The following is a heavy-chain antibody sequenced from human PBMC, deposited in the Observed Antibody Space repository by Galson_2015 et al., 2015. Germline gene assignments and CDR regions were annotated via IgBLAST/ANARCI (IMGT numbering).Heavy chain of an antibody. Sequence: SLRLSCAASGFTFSSYEMNWVRQAPGKGLEWVSHISSSGSTIYYADSVKGRFTISRDNAKNSLYLQMNSLRAEDTAVYYCATSSWDFWSGEAGLFDYWGQGTLVTVSS. CDR1: GFTFSSYE. J-gene: IGHJ4*02. V-gene: IGHV3-48*03. CDR2: ISSSGSTI. D-gene: IGHD3-3*01. CDR3: ATSSWDFWSGEAGLFDY.